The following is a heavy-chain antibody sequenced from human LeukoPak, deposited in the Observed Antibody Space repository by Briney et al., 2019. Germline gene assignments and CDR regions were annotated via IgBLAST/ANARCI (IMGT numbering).Heavy chain of an antibody. CDR1: GGSISSYY. J-gene: IGHJ3*02. CDR2: IYTSGST. Sequence: SETLSLTCTVPGGSISSYYWSWIRQPAGKGLEWIGRIYTSGSTNYNPSLKSRVTMSVDTSKNQFSLKLSSVTAADTAVYYCARDWDTASGDAFDIWGQGTMVTVSS. V-gene: IGHV4-4*07. D-gene: IGHD5-18*01. CDR3: ARDWDTASGDAFDI.